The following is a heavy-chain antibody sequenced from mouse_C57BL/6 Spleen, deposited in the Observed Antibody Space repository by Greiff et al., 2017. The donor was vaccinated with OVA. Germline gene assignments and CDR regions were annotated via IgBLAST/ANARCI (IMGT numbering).Heavy chain of an antibody. V-gene: IGHV14-4*01. CDR1: GFNIKDDY. J-gene: IGHJ3*01. CDR2: IDPENGDT. D-gene: IGHD1-1*01. Sequence: EVQLQQSGAELVRPGASVKLSCTASGFNIKDDYMHWVKQRPEQGLEWIGWIDPENGDTEYASKFQGKATITADTSSNTAYLQLSSLTSEDTAVYYCTRDSSYDWFAYWGQGTLVTVSA. CDR3: TRDSSYDWFAY.